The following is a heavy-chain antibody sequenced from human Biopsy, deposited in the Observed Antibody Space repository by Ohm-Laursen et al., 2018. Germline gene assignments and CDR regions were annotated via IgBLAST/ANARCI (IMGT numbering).Heavy chain of an antibody. D-gene: IGHD2-15*01. CDR2: IYQSGST. J-gene: IGHJ4*02. Sequence: PSDTLSLTCAVYGGSFRGYYWSWIRQPPGKGLEWIGEIYQSGSTNYKPSLKSRVTISVDTSKNQFSLKLSSATAADTAVFYCARHGSQGYCTGGSCVDYWGQGALVTVSS. V-gene: IGHV4-34*01. CDR1: GGSFRGYY. CDR3: ARHGSQGYCTGGSCVDY.